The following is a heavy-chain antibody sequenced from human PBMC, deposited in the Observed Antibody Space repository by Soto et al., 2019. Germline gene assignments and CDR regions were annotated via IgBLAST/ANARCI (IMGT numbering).Heavy chain of an antibody. V-gene: IGHV1-46*01. J-gene: IGHJ4*02. CDR3: ARDKGYGDNSVDF. CDR1: GYIFSNYY. Sequence: QVSLVQSGAEVKKPGASVNVSCKAFGYIFSNYYIHWVRQAPGQGLEWMGIINPNTGGTSYPQKFQGRVTLTRDTSTSTVYMEMSSLASEDTAVYYCARDKGYGDNSVDFWGQGTLVTVSS. D-gene: IGHD4-17*01. CDR2: INPNTGGT.